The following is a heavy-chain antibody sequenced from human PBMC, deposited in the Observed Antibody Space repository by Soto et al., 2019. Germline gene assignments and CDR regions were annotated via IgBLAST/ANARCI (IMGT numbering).Heavy chain of an antibody. CDR3: ARDKITGLFDY. Sequence: SETLSLTCAVYGGSFSGYSWTWIRQPPGTGLEWIGEINHSGSTNYNPSLKSRVTISVDASKNQFSLKLTSVTAADTAVYYCARDKITGLFDYWGQGTLVTVSS. J-gene: IGHJ4*02. CDR1: GGSFSGYS. CDR2: INHSGST. D-gene: IGHD2-8*02. V-gene: IGHV4-34*01.